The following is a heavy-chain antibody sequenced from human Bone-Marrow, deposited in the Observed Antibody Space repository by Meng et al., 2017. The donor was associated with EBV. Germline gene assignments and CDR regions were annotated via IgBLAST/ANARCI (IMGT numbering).Heavy chain of an antibody. CDR1: GYTFTGYY. J-gene: IGHJ4*02. D-gene: IGHD6-13*01. V-gene: IGHV1-2*06. CDR3: ARVLGVIAAVPGY. CDR2: INPNSGGT. Sequence: QVKLGRPGAEVKKPGASVKVSCKASGYTFTGYYMHWVRQAPGQGLEWMGRINPNSGGTNYAQKFQGRVIMTRDTSISTAYMELSRLRSDDTAVYYCARVLGVIAAVPGYWGQGTLVTVSS.